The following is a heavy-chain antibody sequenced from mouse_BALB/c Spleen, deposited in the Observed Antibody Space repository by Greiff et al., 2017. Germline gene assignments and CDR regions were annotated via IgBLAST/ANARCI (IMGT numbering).Heavy chain of an antibody. CDR1: GFTFSSYT. V-gene: IGHV5-12-2*01. CDR3: ARHGAMDY. Sequence: EVKLVESGGGLVQPGGSLKLSCAASGFTFSSYTMSWVRQTPEKRLEWVAYISNGGGSTYYPDTVKGRFTISRDNAKNTLYLQMSSLKSEDTAMYYCARHGAMDYWGQGTSVTVSS. CDR2: ISNGGGST. J-gene: IGHJ4*01.